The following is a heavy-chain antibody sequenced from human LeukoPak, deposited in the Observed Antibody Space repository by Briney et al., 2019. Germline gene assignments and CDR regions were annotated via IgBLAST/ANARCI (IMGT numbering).Heavy chain of an antibody. J-gene: IGHJ4*02. Sequence: PGGTLRLSCAVSGFTFSTYSMNWVRQAPGKGQEWVSYISSSGTTMYYADSVEGRFTISRDNAKNSLYLQMNSLRAEDTAVYYCARDDPIGRFLDRRFDYWGQGTLITVSS. CDR3: ARDDPIGRFLDRRFDY. V-gene: IGHV3-48*01. CDR2: ISSSGTTM. CDR1: GFTFSTYS. D-gene: IGHD3-3*01.